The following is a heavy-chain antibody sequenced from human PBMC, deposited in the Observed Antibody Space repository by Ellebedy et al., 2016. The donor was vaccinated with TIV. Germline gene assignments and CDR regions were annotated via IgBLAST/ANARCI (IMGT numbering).Heavy chain of an antibody. CDR1: GFNLNSAW. CDR3: ARGPVTADF. J-gene: IGHJ4*02. Sequence: PGGSLRLSCAASGFNLNSAWMHWVRQAPGKGLVWVSRINNDGSGTNYADSVKGRFTISRDNAKNTLYLDMNSLRVEDTAVYYCARGPVTADFWGQGTLVIVSS. V-gene: IGHV3-74*01. D-gene: IGHD2-21*02. CDR2: INNDGSGT.